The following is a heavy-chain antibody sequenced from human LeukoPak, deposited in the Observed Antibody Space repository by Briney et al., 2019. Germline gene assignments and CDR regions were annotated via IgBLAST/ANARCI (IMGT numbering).Heavy chain of an antibody. CDR1: GFTFSSYG. CDR3: ARSARLMKGVVEVTALDD. V-gene: IGHV3-23*01. CDR2: ISGSGGST. Sequence: PGGSLRLSCAASGFTFSSYGMSWVRQAPGKGLEWVSAISGSGGSTYYADSVKGRFTISRDNSKNTLYLQMNGLRADDTAVYYCARSARLMKGVVEVTALDDWGQGTLVTVSS. D-gene: IGHD3-3*01. J-gene: IGHJ4*02.